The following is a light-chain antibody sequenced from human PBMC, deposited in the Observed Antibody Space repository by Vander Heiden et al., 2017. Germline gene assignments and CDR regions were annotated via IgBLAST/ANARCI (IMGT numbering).Light chain of an antibody. J-gene: IGKJ2*01. CDR2: AAS. CDR1: QGISSY. CDR3: QQYYSYLRYT. V-gene: IGKV1-8*01. Sequence: AIRMTQSPSSFSASTGDRVTSTCRASQGISSYVAWYQQKPGKAPKLLIYAASTLQSGVPSRFSGSGSGTDFTLTISCLQSEDFVNYYCQQYYSYLRYTFGQGTKLEIK.